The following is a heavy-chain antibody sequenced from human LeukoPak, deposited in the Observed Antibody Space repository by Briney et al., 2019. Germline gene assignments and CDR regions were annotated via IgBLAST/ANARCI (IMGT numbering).Heavy chain of an antibody. CDR3: ARMEYCGGDCYSNWFDP. J-gene: IGHJ5*02. D-gene: IGHD2-21*02. Sequence: PSETLSLTCTVSGGSISSYYWSWIRQPPGKGLEWIGYIYYSGSTNYNPSLKSRVTISVDTSKNQFSLKLSSVTAADTAVYYCARMEYCGGDCYSNWFDPWGQGTLATVSS. CDR1: GGSISSYY. V-gene: IGHV4-59*12. CDR2: IYYSGST.